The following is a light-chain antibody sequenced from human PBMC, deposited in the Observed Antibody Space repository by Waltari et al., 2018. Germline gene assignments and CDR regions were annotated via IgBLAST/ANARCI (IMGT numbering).Light chain of an antibody. CDR3: HQYNYWPLT. J-gene: IGKJ1*01. CDR1: QSVSNN. CDR2: VAS. V-gene: IGKV3-15*01. Sequence: EIVMTQSPATLAGSPGERVTLSCRDRQSVSNNLAWFQQKPGQAPRLLIYVASTRATGIPDRFSGGGSGTEFTLTISSLQSEDFAVYYCHQYNYWPLTFGQGTKVEIK.